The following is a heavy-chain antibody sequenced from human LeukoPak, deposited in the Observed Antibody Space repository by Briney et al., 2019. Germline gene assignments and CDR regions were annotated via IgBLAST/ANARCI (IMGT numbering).Heavy chain of an antibody. CDR1: GGSFSGYY. V-gene: IGHV4-34*01. CDR2: INHSGST. CDR3: ARTPVVGVPGTTTGAGYYYYYYGMDV. Sequence: SETLSLTCAVYGGSFSGYYWSWIRQPPGKGLEWIGEINHSGSTNYNPSLKSRVTISVDASKNQFSLKLSSVTAADTAVYYCARTPVVGVPGTTTGAGYYYYYYGMDVWGQGTTVTVSS. D-gene: IGHD1-14*01. J-gene: IGHJ6*02.